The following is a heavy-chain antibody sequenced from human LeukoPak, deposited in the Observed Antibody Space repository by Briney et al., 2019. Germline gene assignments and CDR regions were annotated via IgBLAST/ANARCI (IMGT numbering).Heavy chain of an antibody. V-gene: IGHV4-39*01. J-gene: IGHJ4*02. Sequence: PSETLSLTCTVSGDSISSTNYYWGWIRQPPGKGLEWVGSIYYSGSTYYNPSLKSRVTISVDTSKNQFSLKLSSVTAADTAVYYCARGIAAAGPDLSGFDYWGQGTLVTVSS. CDR1: GDSISSTNYY. CDR3: ARGIAAAGPDLSGFDY. D-gene: IGHD6-13*01. CDR2: IYYSGST.